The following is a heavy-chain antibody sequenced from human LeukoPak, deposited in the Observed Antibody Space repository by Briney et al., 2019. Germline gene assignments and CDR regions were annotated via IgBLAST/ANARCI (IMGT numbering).Heavy chain of an antibody. D-gene: IGHD6-6*01. J-gene: IGHJ5*02. Sequence: ASVKDSCKASGYTFISYAISWVRQAPGQGLECMGWISAYNGNTYTAQNFQGRVTMTADTSTSTAYMELRSRRSDDTAVYYCARVSYNWFDPWGQGTLLTVSP. V-gene: IGHV1-18*01. CDR3: ARVSYNWFDP. CDR2: ISAYNGNT. CDR1: GYTFISYA.